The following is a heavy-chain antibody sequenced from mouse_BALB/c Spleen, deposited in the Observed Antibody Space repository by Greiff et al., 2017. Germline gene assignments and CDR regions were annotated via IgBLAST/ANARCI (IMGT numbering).Heavy chain of an antibody. V-gene: IGHV5-6-5*01. CDR1: GFTFSSYA. D-gene: IGHD1-2*01. Sequence: DVKLVESGGGLVKPGGSLKLSCAASGFTFSSYAMSWVRQTPEKRLEWVASISSGGSTYYPDSVKGRFTISRDNARNILYLQMSSLRSEDTAMYYCAITTATEGYFDVWGAGTTVTVSS. J-gene: IGHJ1*01. CDR3: AITTATEGYFDV. CDR2: ISSGGST.